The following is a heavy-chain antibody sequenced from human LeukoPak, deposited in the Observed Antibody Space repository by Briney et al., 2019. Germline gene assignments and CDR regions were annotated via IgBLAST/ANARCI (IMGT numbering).Heavy chain of an antibody. CDR1: GFTLSSYA. D-gene: IGHD2-15*01. CDR2: ISGSGGST. CDR3: AKSRIFGWFDP. Sequence: GGSLRHSCAASGFTLSSYAMRWVRQAPGKGLEWVSAISGSGGSTYYADSVKGRFTISRDNSKNTLYLQMNSLRAEDTAVYYCAKSRIFGWFDPWGQGTLVTVSS. J-gene: IGHJ5*02. V-gene: IGHV3-23*01.